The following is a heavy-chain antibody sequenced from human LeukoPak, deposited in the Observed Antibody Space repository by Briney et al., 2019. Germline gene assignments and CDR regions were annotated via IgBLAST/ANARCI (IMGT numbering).Heavy chain of an antibody. D-gene: IGHD3-3*01. V-gene: IGHV3-9*03. CDR3: VKGLASTRSDALES. CDR1: GFTFSSYW. J-gene: IGHJ5*02. Sequence: GGSLRLSCAASGFTFSSYWMHWVRQAPGKGLEWVSGINWKGDNIDYVDSVRGRFTISRDSAKNALYLQMTRLRTDDMAFYYCVKGLASTRSDALESWGQGTLVTVSS. CDR2: INWKGDNI.